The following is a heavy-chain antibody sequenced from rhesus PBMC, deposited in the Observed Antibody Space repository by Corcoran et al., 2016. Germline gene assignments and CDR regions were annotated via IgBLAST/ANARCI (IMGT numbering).Heavy chain of an antibody. CDR3: ARLPYGNYYFDY. V-gene: IGHV4-65*02. D-gene: IGHD4-35*01. CDR1: GGSISSSNW. CDR2: IGGSSGST. J-gene: IGHJ4*01. Sequence: QVQLQESGPGLVKPSETLSLTCAVSGGSISSSNWWSWIRQPPGKGREWIGKIGGSSGSTYYHPSLKSRVTISKDTSKNQFSLKLSSVTAADTAMYYCARLPYGNYYFDYWGQGVLVTVSS.